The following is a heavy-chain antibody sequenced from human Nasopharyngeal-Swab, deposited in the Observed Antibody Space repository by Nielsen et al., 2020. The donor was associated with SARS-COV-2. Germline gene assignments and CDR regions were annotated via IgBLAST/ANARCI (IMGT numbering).Heavy chain of an antibody. CDR2: VDPSDSYT. CDR3: ARQYQNYFGSGDYHGAFDI. J-gene: IGHJ3*02. V-gene: IGHV5-10-1*01. CDR1: GYSFSDYW. Sequence: GGSLRLSCEGSGYSFSDYWISWVRQVPGKGLEWMGKVDPSDSYTDYSPSLRGHVTISVDRSISTAYLQWSSLKASDTAMYYCARQYQNYFGSGDYHGAFDIWGQGTMVTVPS. D-gene: IGHD3-10*01.